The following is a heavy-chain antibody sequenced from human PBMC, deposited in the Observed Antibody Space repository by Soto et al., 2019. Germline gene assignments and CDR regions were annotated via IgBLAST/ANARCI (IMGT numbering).Heavy chain of an antibody. CDR2: LNGDGSSI. CDR3: ARASVPGRY. CDR1: GFTFSSYW. Sequence: EVQLVESGGGLVQPGGSLRLSCVGSGFTFSSYWMHWVRQAPGKGLVWVSRLNGDGSSISYADSVKGRFTISRDNARNTLYLQMNSLRVEDTAVYSCARASVPGRYWGQGTLVSVSS. V-gene: IGHV3-74*01. J-gene: IGHJ1*01. D-gene: IGHD1-1*01.